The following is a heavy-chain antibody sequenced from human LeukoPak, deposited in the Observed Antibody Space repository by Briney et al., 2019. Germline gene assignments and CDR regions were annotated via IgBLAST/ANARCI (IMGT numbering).Heavy chain of an antibody. J-gene: IGHJ6*03. CDR1: GFTFSSYA. CDR3: AKGAAAGERYYYYYMDV. Sequence: GGSLRLSCAASGFTFSSYAMSWVRQAPGKGLEWVSTISGSGGSTYYADSVKGRFTISRDNSKNTLYLQMNSLRAEDTAVYYCAKGAAAGERYYYYYMDVWGKGTTVTVSS. CDR2: ISGSGGST. V-gene: IGHV3-23*01. D-gene: IGHD6-13*01.